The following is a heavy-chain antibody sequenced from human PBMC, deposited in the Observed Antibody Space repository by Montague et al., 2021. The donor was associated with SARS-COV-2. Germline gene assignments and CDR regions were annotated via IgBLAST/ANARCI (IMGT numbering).Heavy chain of an antibody. CDR2: IFASGGT. J-gene: IGHJ4*02. Sequence: SETLSLTCTVSGGSIRSYSWSWIRQPAAKGLDWIGRIFASGGTIYSPSLRNRVSMSVDASKNQFSFILTSVTAADTGVYFCARDGGFYGSGGYSLWGQGTLVTVSS. CDR1: GGSIRSYS. D-gene: IGHD3-10*01. CDR3: ARDGGFYGSGGYSL. V-gene: IGHV4-4*07.